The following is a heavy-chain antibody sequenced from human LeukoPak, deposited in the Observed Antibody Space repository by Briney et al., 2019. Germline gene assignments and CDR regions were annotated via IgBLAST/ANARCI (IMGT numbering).Heavy chain of an antibody. V-gene: IGHV3-48*03. CDR2: ISSSGSTI. CDR3: ARVGYSYGYSFDY. J-gene: IGHJ4*02. CDR1: GFTFSSYE. Sequence: PGGSLRLSCGGSGFTFSSYEMNWVRQALGKGLEWVSYISSSGSTIYYADSVKGRFTISRDNAKNSLYLQINSLRDEDTAAYYCARVGYSYGYSFDYWGQGTLVTVSS. D-gene: IGHD5-18*01.